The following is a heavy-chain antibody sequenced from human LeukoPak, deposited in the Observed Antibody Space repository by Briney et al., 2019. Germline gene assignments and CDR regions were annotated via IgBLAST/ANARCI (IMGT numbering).Heavy chain of an antibody. V-gene: IGHV4-59*08. Sequence: SETLSLTCTVSGGSISSYYWSWIRQPPGKGLEWIGYIYYSGSINYNPSRKSRVTISVDTSKNQFSLKLRSVTAADTAVYYCARYSGSYSGFDYWGQGTLGTVSS. CDR1: GGSISSYY. J-gene: IGHJ4*02. CDR2: IYYSGSI. CDR3: ARYSGSYSGFDY. D-gene: IGHD1-26*01.